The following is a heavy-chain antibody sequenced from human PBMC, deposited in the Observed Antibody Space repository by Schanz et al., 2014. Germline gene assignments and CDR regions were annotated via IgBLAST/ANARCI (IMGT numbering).Heavy chain of an antibody. J-gene: IGHJ4*02. CDR1: GFTFRRYG. Sequence: EVQMLESGGGLVQPGGSLRLSCVASGFTFRRYGMSWVRQAPGKGLEWVSVIAGDGGGPNYVDSVKGRFTISRDNSKNTLYLQMNSLRTEDTAVYFCAKSYDTSGYSGFDYWGQGTLVTVSS. D-gene: IGHD3-22*01. V-gene: IGHV3-23*01. CDR3: AKSYDTSGYSGFDY. CDR2: IAGDGGGP.